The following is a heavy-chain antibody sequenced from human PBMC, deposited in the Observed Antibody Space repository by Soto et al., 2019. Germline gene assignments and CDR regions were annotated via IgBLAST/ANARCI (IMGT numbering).Heavy chain of an antibody. D-gene: IGHD1-7*01. V-gene: IGHV1-24*01. CDR1: GYTLTQLS. CDR2: FDPEDGET. J-gene: IGHJ4*02. Sequence: ASVKVSCKVSGYTLTQLSMHWVRQAPGKGLEWMGGFDPEDGETIYAQKVQGRVTMTEDTSTDTAYMELSSLRVEDTAVYYCAKDGFHWDFPYYFESWGQGTLVTVSS. CDR3: AKDGFHWDFPYYFES.